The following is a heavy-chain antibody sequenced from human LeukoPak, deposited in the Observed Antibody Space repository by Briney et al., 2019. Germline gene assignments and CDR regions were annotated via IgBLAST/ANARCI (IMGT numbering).Heavy chain of an antibody. V-gene: IGHV4-59*01. D-gene: IGHD3-3*01. CDR1: GGSFSGYY. Sequence: PSETLSLTCAVYGGSFSGYYWSWIRQPPGKGLEWIGYIYYSGSTNYNPSLKSRVTISVDTSKNQFSLKLSSVTAADTAVYYCARVELDYDFWSGYYTYWGQGTLVTVSS. J-gene: IGHJ4*02. CDR3: ARVELDYDFWSGYYTY. CDR2: IYYSGST.